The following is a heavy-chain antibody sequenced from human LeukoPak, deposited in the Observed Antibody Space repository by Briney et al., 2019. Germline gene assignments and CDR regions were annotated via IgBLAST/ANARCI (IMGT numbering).Heavy chain of an antibody. CDR3: AKKGGPSSNWEGTFDI. Sequence: SVKVSCKASGGTFSSYAISWVRQAPGQGLEWMGRIIPILGIANYAQKFQGRVTITADKSTSTAYMELSSLRSEDTAVYYCAKKGGPSSNWEGTFDIWGQGTMVTVSS. CDR2: IIPILGIA. D-gene: IGHD6-13*01. V-gene: IGHV1-69*04. J-gene: IGHJ3*02. CDR1: GGTFSSYA.